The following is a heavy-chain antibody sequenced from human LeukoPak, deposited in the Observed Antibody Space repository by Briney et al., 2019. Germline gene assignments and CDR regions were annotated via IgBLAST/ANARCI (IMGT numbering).Heavy chain of an antibody. J-gene: IGHJ3*02. CDR2: INAVNGTT. V-gene: IGHV1-3*01. Sequence: ASVKVSCRASGYTFTTYAMHWVRQAPGQGLEWMGWINAVNGTTKYSQKFQGRVTITRDTPASTAYMDLSSLRFEDTGVYYCARATYYYDSSDLGNAFDMWGPGTMVTVS. D-gene: IGHD3-22*01. CDR1: GYTFTTYA. CDR3: ARATYYYDSSDLGNAFDM.